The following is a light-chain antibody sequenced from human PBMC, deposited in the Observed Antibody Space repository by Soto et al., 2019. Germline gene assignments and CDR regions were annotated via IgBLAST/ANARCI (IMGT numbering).Light chain of an antibody. CDR2: GAS. Sequence: EIVLTQSPGTLSLSPGERATLSCRASQSVSSNYLAWYQQKPGQAPRLLIYGASTRATGIPARFSGSGSGTEFTFTISSLQSEDFAVYYCQQYNNWPQTFGQGTKV. CDR3: QQYNNWPQT. J-gene: IGKJ1*01. V-gene: IGKV3-15*01. CDR1: QSVSSN.